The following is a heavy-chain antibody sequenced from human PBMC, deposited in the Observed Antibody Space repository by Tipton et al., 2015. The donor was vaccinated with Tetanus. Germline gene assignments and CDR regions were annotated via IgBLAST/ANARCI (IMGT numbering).Heavy chain of an antibody. J-gene: IGHJ4*02. Sequence: GLVKPSQTLSLTCTVSGGSISSGGYYWSWIRQHPGKGLEWIGDIYNNGSTYYNPSLKSRVTISVDTSKNQFSLKLNSVTAADTAVYFCARDQARGARGWNYFDYWGQGTQVTVSS. CDR3: ARDQARGARGWNYFDY. CDR2: IYNNGST. V-gene: IGHV4-31*03. CDR1: GGSISSGGYY. D-gene: IGHD1-26*01.